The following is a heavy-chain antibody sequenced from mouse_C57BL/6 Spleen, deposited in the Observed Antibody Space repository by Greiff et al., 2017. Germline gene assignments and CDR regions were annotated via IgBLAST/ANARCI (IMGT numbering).Heavy chain of an antibody. D-gene: IGHD2-2*01. CDR3: ARRRGYDSMDY. CDR2: ISSGSSTI. Sequence: EVKLVESGGGLVKPGGSLKLSCAASGFTFSDYGMHWVRQAPEKGLEWVAYISSGSSTIYYADTVKGRFTISRDNAKNTLFLQMTSLRSEDTAMYYCARRRGYDSMDYWGQGTSVTVSS. CDR1: GFTFSDYG. J-gene: IGHJ4*01. V-gene: IGHV5-17*01.